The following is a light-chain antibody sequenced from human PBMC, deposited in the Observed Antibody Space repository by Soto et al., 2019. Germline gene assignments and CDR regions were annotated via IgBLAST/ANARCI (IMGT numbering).Light chain of an antibody. Sequence: QSALTQPPSASGSPGQSVTISCTGTSNDVGDYNYVSWYQQHPGKAHKLMIYEVSKRPSGVPGRFSGSKSGNTASLTVSGLQAEDEADYYCSSYAGSSTLYVFGTGTKVTV. CDR1: SNDVGDYNY. J-gene: IGLJ1*01. V-gene: IGLV2-8*01. CDR2: EVS. CDR3: SSYAGSSTLYV.